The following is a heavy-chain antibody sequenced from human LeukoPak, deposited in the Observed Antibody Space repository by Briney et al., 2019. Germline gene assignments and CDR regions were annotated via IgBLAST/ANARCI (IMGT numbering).Heavy chain of an antibody. J-gene: IGHJ6*03. V-gene: IGHV3-23*01. D-gene: IGHD6-13*01. CDR3: AKEGSSWYYYYMDV. CDR1: GFTFSSSA. CDR2: ISGSGSGGST. Sequence: GGSLRLPCAASGFTFSSSAMSWVRQAPGKGLEWVSSISGSGSGGSTYYADSVKGRFTISRDNSKNTLYLQMNSLRAEDTAVYYCAKEGSSWYYYYMDVWGKGTTVTVSS.